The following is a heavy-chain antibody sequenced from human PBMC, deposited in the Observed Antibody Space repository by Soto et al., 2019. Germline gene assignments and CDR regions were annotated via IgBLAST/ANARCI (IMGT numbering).Heavy chain of an antibody. V-gene: IGHV4-34*01. CDR2: INESGST. CDR3: ARGSGIVALPGELEDVKYDY. CDR1: GQSFSGHS. J-gene: IGHJ4*02. Sequence: QVQLQQWGAGLVKPSETLSLSCAVYGQSFSGHSWAWIRQPPGKGLEWIGEINESGSTYYNPSLKSRVTISTDTSKNQGSLKLSSGSAADTAAYFCARGSGIVALPGELEDVKYDYWGQGTLVNVSS. D-gene: IGHD1-1*01.